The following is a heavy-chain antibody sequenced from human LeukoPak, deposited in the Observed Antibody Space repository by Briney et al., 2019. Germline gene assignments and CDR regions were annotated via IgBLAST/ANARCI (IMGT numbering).Heavy chain of an antibody. D-gene: IGHD3-3*01. J-gene: IGHJ6*02. CDR2: ISYDGSNK. V-gene: IGHV3-30*18. Sequence: GGSLRLSCAASGFTFSSYGMHWVRQAPGKGLEWVAVISYDGSNKYYADSVMGRFTISRDNSKNTLYLQMNSLRAEDTAVYYCAKDGEYYDFWSGYYSRHYYYGMDVWGQGTTVTVSS. CDR3: AKDGEYYDFWSGYYSRHYYYGMDV. CDR1: GFTFSSYG.